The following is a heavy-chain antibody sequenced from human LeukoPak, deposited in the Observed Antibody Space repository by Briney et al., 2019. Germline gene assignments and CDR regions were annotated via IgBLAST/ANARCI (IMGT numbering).Heavy chain of an antibody. Sequence: ASVKVSCKASGYTFTSYAMNWVRQAPGQGLEWMGWINTNTGNPTYAQGFTGRFVFSLDTSVSTAYLQISSLKAEDTAVYYCAREGYSNRWHPPDYWGQGTLVTVSS. D-gene: IGHD6-13*01. CDR3: AREGYSNRWHPPDY. V-gene: IGHV7-4-1*02. J-gene: IGHJ4*02. CDR2: INTNTGNP. CDR1: GYTFTSYA.